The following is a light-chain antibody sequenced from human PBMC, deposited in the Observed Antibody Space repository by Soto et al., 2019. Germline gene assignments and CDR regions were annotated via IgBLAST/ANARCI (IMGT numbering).Light chain of an antibody. CDR2: WAS. Sequence: DIVMTQSPDSLAVSLGERATINCKSSQSVLYSSNNKNYLAWYQQKPGQPPKLLFYWASTRESGVPDRFSVSVAGTDFTLTISSLQAEDVAVYYCQQYYTTPQTFGQGTKVEVK. J-gene: IGKJ1*01. V-gene: IGKV4-1*01. CDR3: QQYYTTPQT. CDR1: QSVLYSSNNKNY.